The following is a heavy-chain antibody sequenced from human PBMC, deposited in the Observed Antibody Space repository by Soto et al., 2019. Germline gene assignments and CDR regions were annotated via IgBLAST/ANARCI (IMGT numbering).Heavy chain of an antibody. J-gene: IGHJ3*02. D-gene: IGHD3-3*01. V-gene: IGHV5-51*01. CDR3: ASRFLEDAFDI. CDR1: GYKFTSYW. Sequence: GAAEKSSCKGSGYKFTSYWSGWVRQMPGKGLEWMGIIYPGDSDTRYSPSFQGQVTISADKSISTAYLQWSSLKASDTAMYYCASRFLEDAFDIWGQGTMVTVSS. CDR2: IYPGDSDT.